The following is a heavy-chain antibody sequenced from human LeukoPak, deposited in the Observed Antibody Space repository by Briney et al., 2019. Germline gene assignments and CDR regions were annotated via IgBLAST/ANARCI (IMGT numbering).Heavy chain of an antibody. V-gene: IGHV1-58*01. CDR1: GFTFTSSA. J-gene: IGHJ3*02. CDR2: IVVGSGNT. Sequence: TSVKVSCKASGFTFTSSAVQWVRQARGQRLERLGWIVVGSGNTNFAQKFQERVTITRDMSTSTAYMELSSLRSEDTAVYYCAAGLHYGGNPFDAFDIWGQGTMVTVSS. CDR3: AAGLHYGGNPFDAFDI. D-gene: IGHD4-23*01.